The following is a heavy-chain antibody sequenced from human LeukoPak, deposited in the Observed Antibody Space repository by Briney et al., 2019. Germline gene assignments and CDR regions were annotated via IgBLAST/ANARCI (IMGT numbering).Heavy chain of an antibody. Sequence: GGSLRLSCAASGFTFSSYAMHWVRQAPAKGLESVAVISYDGSNKYYADSVKGRFTISRDNSKNTLYLQMNSLRAEDTAVYYCARDLGYDSSGYYYVHYYGMDVWGQGITVTVSS. CDR2: ISYDGSNK. CDR1: GFTFSSYA. CDR3: ARDLGYDSSGYYYVHYYGMDV. D-gene: IGHD3-22*01. J-gene: IGHJ6*02. V-gene: IGHV3-30*04.